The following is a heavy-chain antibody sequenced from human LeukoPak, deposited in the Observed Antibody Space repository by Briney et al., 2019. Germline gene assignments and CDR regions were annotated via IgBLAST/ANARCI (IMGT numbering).Heavy chain of an antibody. J-gene: IGHJ4*02. Sequence: GGSLRLSCAASGFTFSSYGMHWVRQAPGRGLEWVAVISYDGSNTYYADSVKGRFTISRDNSKNTLYLQMNSLRAEDTAVYYCAKDLRWLQLSRQGFDYWGQGTLVTVSS. CDR3: AKDLRWLQLSRQGFDY. D-gene: IGHD5-24*01. CDR2: ISYDGSNT. CDR1: GFTFSSYG. V-gene: IGHV3-30*18.